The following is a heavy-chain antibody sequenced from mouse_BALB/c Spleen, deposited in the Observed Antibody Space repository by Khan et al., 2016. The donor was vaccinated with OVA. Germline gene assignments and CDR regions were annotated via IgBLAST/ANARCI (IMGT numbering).Heavy chain of an antibody. Sequence: EVQLQESGPGLVKPSQSLSLTCTVTAYSITSDYAWNWIRQFPGNKLEWMGYISYSGRTSYTPSLKSRISITRDTSKNQFFLQLNSVTTEDTATYYCVRGRAYWGQGTLVTVSA. V-gene: IGHV3-2*02. J-gene: IGHJ3*01. CDR2: ISYSGRT. D-gene: IGHD3-3*01. CDR3: VRGRAY. CDR1: AYSITSDYA.